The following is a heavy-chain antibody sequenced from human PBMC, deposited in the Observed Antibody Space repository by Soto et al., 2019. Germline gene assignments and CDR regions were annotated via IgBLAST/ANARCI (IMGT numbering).Heavy chain of an antibody. J-gene: IGHJ4*02. CDR3: ARDPRYDFWSGPFF. CDR1: GGSISSGDYY. V-gene: IGHV4-30-4*01. D-gene: IGHD3-3*01. Sequence: LSLTCTVSGGSISSGDYYWSWIRQPPGKGLEWIGYIYYSGSTYYNPSLKSRVTISVDTSKNQFSLKLSSVTAADTAVYYCARDPRYDFWSGPFFWGQGTLVTVSS. CDR2: IYYSGST.